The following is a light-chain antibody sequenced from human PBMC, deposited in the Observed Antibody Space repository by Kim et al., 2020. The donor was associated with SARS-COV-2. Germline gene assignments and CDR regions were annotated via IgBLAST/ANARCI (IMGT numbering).Light chain of an antibody. V-gene: IGKV1-39*01. Sequence: DIQMTQSPSSLSASVGDRVTITCRASQSISTYLNWYQHKPGKAPNLLIYAASTLQSWVPSRFNGSGSGTDFTLAINSVQPEDFATYYCQQSYSTLYTFGQGTKLEI. CDR1: QSISTY. CDR3: QQSYSTLYT. J-gene: IGKJ2*01. CDR2: AAS.